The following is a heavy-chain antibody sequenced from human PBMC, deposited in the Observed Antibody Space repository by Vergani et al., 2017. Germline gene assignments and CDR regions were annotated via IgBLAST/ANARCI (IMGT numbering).Heavy chain of an antibody. CDR1: GYSLTELT. V-gene: IGHV1-24*01. Sequence: QVQLVQSGSEVRKPGASVKVSCQVSGYSLTELTIHWVRQAPGKGLEWMGGFDPEHGEVTFAHHIQGRVTMTEDRSTDTAYMELSSLRPEDTALYYCAREGFYDNIRGTYRPPSYYGMGVWGQGTKVTVAS. D-gene: IGHD3-16*02. J-gene: IGHJ6*02. CDR2: FDPEHGEV. CDR3: AREGFYDNIRGTYRPPSYYGMGV.